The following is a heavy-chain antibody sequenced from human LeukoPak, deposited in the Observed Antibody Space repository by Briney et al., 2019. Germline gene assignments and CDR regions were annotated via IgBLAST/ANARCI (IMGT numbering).Heavy chain of an antibody. V-gene: IGHV4-34*01. CDR3: ARGGYYDTSGFYIT. CDR1: GGSFSGYY. Sequence: SETLSLTCTVHGGSFSGYYGTWIRQPPGKGLEWIGDINYRGGPDSNPSLKSRVTMSLDTSKKLFSLKLTSVTAADTAVYYCARGGYYDTSGFYITWGQGTLVTVSS. D-gene: IGHD3-22*01. CDR2: INYRGGP. J-gene: IGHJ4*02.